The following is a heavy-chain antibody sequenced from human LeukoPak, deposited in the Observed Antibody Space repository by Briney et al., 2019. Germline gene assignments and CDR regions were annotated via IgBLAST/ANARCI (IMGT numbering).Heavy chain of an antibody. CDR1: GFTFSSYW. CDR2: IESNGLT. CDR3: AKAATYFYGSVTYDWFES. D-gene: IGHD3-10*01. J-gene: IGHJ5*01. V-gene: IGHV3-74*01. Sequence: GGSLRLSYEASGFTFSSYWMHWVRQIPGKGLMWVSRIESNGLTLYADSVRDRFTISRDNGKNTIYLQMNSLRVDDTAIYYCAKAATYFYGSVTYDWFESWGQGTLVTVSS.